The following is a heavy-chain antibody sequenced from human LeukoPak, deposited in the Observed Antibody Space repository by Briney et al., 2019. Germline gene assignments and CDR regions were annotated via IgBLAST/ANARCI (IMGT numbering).Heavy chain of an antibody. V-gene: IGHV1-69*02. CDR2: IITILGIA. Sequence: SVKDSCKASGYRFTGYYMHWVRQAPGQGLEWMGRIITILGIANYAQKCQGRVTISADKSTSTACMELSSLRSEDTAVYYCASPGGDSSGYYDHYWYFDLWGRGTLVAVSS. CDR1: GYRFTGYY. CDR3: ASPGGDSSGYYDHYWYFDL. D-gene: IGHD3-22*01. J-gene: IGHJ2*01.